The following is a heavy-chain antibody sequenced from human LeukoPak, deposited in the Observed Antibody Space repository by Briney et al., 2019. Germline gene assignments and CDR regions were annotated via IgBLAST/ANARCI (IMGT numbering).Heavy chain of an antibody. V-gene: IGHV3-23*01. D-gene: IGHD2-2*01. CDR1: GFTFSSYA. J-gene: IGHJ4*02. Sequence: GGSLRLSCAAPGFTFSSYAMSWVRQPPGKGLEWVSAISGSGGTTYYADSVKGRFTISRDNSKNTLYLQMNSLRAEDTAVYYCATKYCSSTSCSQTIFFDYWGQGTLVTVSS. CDR2: ISGSGGTT. CDR3: ATKYCSSTSCSQTIFFDY.